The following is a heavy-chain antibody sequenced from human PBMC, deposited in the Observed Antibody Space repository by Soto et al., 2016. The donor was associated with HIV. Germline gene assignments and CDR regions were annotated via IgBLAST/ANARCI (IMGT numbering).Heavy chain of an antibody. D-gene: IGHD3-10*01. V-gene: IGHV1-2*02. CDR2: INPNSGGT. Sequence: QVQLVQSGAEVKKPGASVKVPCKASGYTFTGYYMHWVRQAPGQGLEWMGWINPNSGGTKYAQKFQGRVTMTRDTSISTAYMELSRLKSDDTAVYYCARGMVRGAFDFWDQGTLVTVSS. CDR1: GYTFTGYY. J-gene: IGHJ4*02. CDR3: ARGMVRGAFDF.